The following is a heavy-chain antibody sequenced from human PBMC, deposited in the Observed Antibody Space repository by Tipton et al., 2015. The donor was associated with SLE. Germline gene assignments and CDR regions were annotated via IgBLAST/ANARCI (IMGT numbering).Heavy chain of an antibody. V-gene: IGHV4-39*01. CDR2: VFYSGNT. Sequence: TLSLTCSVSGGSISTTDHYWGWIRQPPGKGLEWIGSVFYSGNTYYNESLQSRVTISIDTSKNQFSLKLSSVTAADTAVYYCATQGYYDSSFDYWGQGTLVTVSS. CDR3: ATQGYYDSSFDY. D-gene: IGHD3-16*01. CDR1: GGSISTTDHY. J-gene: IGHJ4*02.